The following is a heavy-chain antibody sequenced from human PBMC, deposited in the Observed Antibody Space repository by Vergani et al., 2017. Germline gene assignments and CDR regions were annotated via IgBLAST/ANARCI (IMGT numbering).Heavy chain of an antibody. CDR3: VKDLYGDSDAFDI. D-gene: IGHD4-17*01. CDR2: ISSNGGST. J-gene: IGHJ3*02. V-gene: IGHV3-64D*06. CDR1: GFTFSSYA. Sequence: EVQLVESGGGLVQPGGSLRLSCSASGFTFSSYAMHWVRQAPGKGLEYVSAISSNGGSTYYADSVKGRFTISRDNSKNTLYLQMSSLRAEDTAVYYCVKDLYGDSDAFDIWGQGTMVTVSS.